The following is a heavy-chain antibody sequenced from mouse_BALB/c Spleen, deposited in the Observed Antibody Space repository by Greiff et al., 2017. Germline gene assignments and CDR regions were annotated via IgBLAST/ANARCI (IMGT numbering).Heavy chain of an antibody. Sequence: EVQLQQSGPGLVKPSQSLSLTCSVTGYSITSGYYWNWIRQFPGNKLEWMGYISYDGSNNYNPSLKNRISITRDTSKNQFFLKLNSVTTEDTATYYCARDIDYGKDYWGQGTTLTVSS. CDR3: ARDIDYGKDY. CDR1: GYSITSGYY. D-gene: IGHD2-4*01. J-gene: IGHJ2*01. CDR2: ISYDGSN. V-gene: IGHV3-6*02.